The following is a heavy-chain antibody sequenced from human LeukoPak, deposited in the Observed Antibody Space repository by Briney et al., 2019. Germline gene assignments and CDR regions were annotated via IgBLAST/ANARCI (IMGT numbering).Heavy chain of an antibody. V-gene: IGHV3-7*03. Sequence: GGSLRLSCAASGFTFSSYWMSWARQAPGKGLEWVANIKQDGSEKYYVDSVKGRFTISRDNAKNSLYLQMNSLRAEDTAVYYCAGSLWFGELARFDPWGQGTLVTVSS. J-gene: IGHJ5*02. CDR2: IKQDGSEK. D-gene: IGHD3-10*01. CDR1: GFTFSSYW. CDR3: AGSLWFGELARFDP.